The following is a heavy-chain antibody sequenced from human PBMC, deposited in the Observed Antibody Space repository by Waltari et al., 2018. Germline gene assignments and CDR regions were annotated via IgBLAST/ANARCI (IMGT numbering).Heavy chain of an antibody. CDR2: RDPEEGET. CDR1: GSNFTDYY. D-gene: IGHD1-7*01. Sequence: EVQLVQSGAEAKKPGATVKISCKVSGSNFTDYYIHWMKQAPGKGLERVGLRDPEEGETKYAEKFQGRVTITADTSPVTAYMELSRLRSDDTAVYYCTLIWRNYLGYLDPWGQGTLVTVSS. CDR3: TLIWRNYLGYLDP. V-gene: IGHV1-69-2*01. J-gene: IGHJ5*02.